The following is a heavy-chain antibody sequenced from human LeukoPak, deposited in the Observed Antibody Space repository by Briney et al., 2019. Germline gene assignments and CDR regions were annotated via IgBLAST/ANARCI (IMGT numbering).Heavy chain of an antibody. CDR3: VNPGWYYDSSGYSYYYGMDV. CDR1: GFTVSSSY. CDR2: IVSNGDST. Sequence: PGGSLRLSCAVSGFTVSSSYMSWVRQAPGKGLEYVSAIVSNGDSTYYADSVKGRFTISRDNAKNTLYLQMSSLRPDDTAVYYCVNPGWYYDSSGYSYYYGMDVWGQGTTVTVSS. V-gene: IGHV3-64D*09. J-gene: IGHJ6*02. D-gene: IGHD3-22*01.